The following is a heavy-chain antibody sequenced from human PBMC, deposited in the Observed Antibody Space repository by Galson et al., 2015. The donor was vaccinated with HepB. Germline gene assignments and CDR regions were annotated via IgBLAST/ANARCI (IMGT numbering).Heavy chain of an antibody. V-gene: IGHV1-24*01. CDR2: FDPEDGET. D-gene: IGHD3-16*02. CDR1: GYTLTELS. Sequence: SVKVSCKVSGYTLTELSMHWVRQAPGKGLEWMGGFDPEDGETIYAQKFQGRVTMTEDTSTDTAYMELSSLRSEDTAVYYCATLPIMITFGGVIPEYYFDYWGQGTLVTVSS. J-gene: IGHJ4*02. CDR3: ATLPIMITFGGVIPEYYFDY.